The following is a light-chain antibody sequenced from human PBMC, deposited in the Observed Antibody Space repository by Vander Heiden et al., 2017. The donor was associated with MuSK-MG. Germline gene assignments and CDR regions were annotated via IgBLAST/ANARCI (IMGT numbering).Light chain of an antibody. CDR1: QNIYSY. V-gene: IGKV1-39*01. J-gene: IGKJ1*01. CDR3: QQSYSTPRT. CDR2: AAS. Sequence: DIQMTQSPSSLSASVGDRVTITCRASQNIYSYLNWYQQKPGKAPNLLIYAASNLRSGVPSRFSVSGSGTDFTLTISSLQTEDFASYYCQQSYSTPRTFGRGTKVEI.